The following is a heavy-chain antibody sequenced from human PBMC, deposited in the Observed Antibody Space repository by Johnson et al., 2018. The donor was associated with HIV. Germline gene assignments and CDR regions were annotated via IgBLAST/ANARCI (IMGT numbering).Heavy chain of an antibody. CDR2: ISWASENI. Sequence: VQLVESGGGLVQPGRSLRLSCAASGFTFDDYAMHWVRQAPGKGLEWVSGISWASENIAYADSVKGRFTISRDNENSLYLQMNSLRPEDTALYFCANGGNTAASACEIWGQGTMVTVSS. J-gene: IGHJ3*02. V-gene: IGHV3-9*01. CDR3: ANGGNTAASACEI. D-gene: IGHD1-14*01. CDR1: GFTFDDYA.